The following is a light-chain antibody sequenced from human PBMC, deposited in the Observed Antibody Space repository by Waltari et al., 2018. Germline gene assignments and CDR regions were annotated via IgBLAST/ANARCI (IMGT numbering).Light chain of an antibody. Sequence: QSALTQSASVSGSPGQSLTNSCTGTSSDVGGYNHVSWYQQHPGKAPKLMIYDVTNRPSGVSNRFSGSKSGNTASLTISGLQAEDEADYYCSSYTSSSALVFGGGTKLTVL. CDR3: SSYTSSSALV. CDR2: DVT. CDR1: SSDVGGYNH. V-gene: IGLV2-14*03. J-gene: IGLJ2*01.